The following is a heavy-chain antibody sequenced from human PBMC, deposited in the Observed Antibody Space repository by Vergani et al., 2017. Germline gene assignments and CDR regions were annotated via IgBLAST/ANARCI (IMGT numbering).Heavy chain of an antibody. Sequence: VQLQESGPGLVKPSETLSLTCTVSGGSVSSGSYYWSWIRQPPGKGLEWVANIKQDGSEKYYVDSVKGRFTISRDNAKNSLYLKMNSLRAEDTAVYYCYCSSTSGYGWGQGTLVTVSS. J-gene: IGHJ4*02. D-gene: IGHD2-2*01. CDR2: IKQDGSEK. CDR1: GGSVSSGSYY. V-gene: IGHV3-7*01. CDR3: YCSSTSGYG.